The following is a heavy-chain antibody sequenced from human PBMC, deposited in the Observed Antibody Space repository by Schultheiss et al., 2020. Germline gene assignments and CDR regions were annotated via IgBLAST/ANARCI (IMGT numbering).Heavy chain of an antibody. D-gene: IGHD2-8*01. CDR3: ARGRRTKSAFDI. CDR1: GFTFSTYG. CDR2: ISYDGSNK. V-gene: IGHV3-30*19. Sequence: GGSLRLSCAASGFTFSTYGMHWVRQAPGKGLEWVAVISYDGSNKNYADSVKGRFTISRDSSKNTLYLQMSSLRAEDTAVYYCARGRRTKSAFDIWGQGTMVTVSS. J-gene: IGHJ3*02.